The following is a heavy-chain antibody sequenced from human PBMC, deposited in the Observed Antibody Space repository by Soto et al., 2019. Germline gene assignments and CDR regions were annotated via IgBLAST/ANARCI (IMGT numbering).Heavy chain of an antibody. CDR1: GFTVSSSY. V-gene: IGHV3-53*04. Sequence: EVQLVESGGGLVQPGGSLRLSCAASGFTVSSSYVSWVRQAPGKGLEWVSVIYSGGSTYYADSVKARFTISRHNSKNTLYLQMNSLRAEDTAVYYCASGWRVDAFDIWGQGTMVTVSS. J-gene: IGHJ3*02. CDR3: ASGWRVDAFDI. CDR2: IYSGGST. D-gene: IGHD3-3*01.